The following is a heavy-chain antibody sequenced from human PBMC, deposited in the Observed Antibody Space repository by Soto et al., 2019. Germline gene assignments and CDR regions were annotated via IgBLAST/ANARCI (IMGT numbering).Heavy chain of an antibody. Sequence: SETLSLTCTVSGGSISTYYWSWIRQPPGKGLEWIGYIYYSGSTNYNPSLKSRVTISVDTSKNQFSLKLSSVSAADTAVYYCARISEEGDLEYFQHWGQGTLVTVSS. V-gene: IGHV4-59*01. J-gene: IGHJ1*01. CDR2: IYYSGST. CDR1: GGSISTYY. CDR3: ARISEEGDLEYFQH. D-gene: IGHD2-21*02.